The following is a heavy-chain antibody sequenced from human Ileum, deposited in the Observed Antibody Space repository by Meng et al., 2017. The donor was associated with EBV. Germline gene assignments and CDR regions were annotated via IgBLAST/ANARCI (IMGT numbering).Heavy chain of an antibody. D-gene: IGHD3-10*01. CDR2: IIPIFTKT. CDR1: GGNFRTHV. CDR3: TAAGTNHLYSGEVFSY. V-gene: IGHV1-69*01. J-gene: IGHJ4*02. Sequence: QVPAVQVGAGVKKPGSSVKVSCKTSGGNFRTHVINWVRQAPGQGLEWMGQIIPIFTKTDYAPRLQGRVTLTADESADTAYMELSSLSSEDTAVYYCTAAGTNHLYSGEVFSYWGQGTLVTVSS.